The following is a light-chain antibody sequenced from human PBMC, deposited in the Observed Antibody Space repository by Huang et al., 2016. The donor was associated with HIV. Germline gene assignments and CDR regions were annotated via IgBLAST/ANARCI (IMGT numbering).Light chain of an antibody. J-gene: IGKJ1*01. CDR1: QGISSY. CDR3: QQLNSYPRT. Sequence: IQLTQSPSSLSASVGDRVTITCRASQGISSYLAWYQQKPGKAPKLLIYAASTVQSGVPSRFSGIGSGTDFTLTISSLQPEDFATYYCQQLNSYPRTFGQGTKVEIK. V-gene: IGKV1-9*01. CDR2: AAS.